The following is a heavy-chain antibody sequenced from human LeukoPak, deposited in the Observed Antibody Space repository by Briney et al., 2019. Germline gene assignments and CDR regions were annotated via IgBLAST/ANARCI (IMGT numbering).Heavy chain of an antibody. CDR1: GFTFSAFA. Sequence: GGSLRLSCTASGFTFSAFAMMWVRQAPGKGPEWIAAIRGGGTGAFYAGSVMGRFTISKDNSKDTLFLQMNNLRAEDTAVYYRARDPNGDYVGAFDMWGPGTMVTVSS. CDR2: IRGGGTGA. V-gene: IGHV3-23*01. CDR3: ARDPNGDYVGAFDM. J-gene: IGHJ3*02. D-gene: IGHD4-17*01.